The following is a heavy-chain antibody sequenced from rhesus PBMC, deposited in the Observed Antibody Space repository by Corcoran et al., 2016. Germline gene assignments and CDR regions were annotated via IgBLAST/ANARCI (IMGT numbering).Heavy chain of an antibody. CDR3: AKERYSSGWANFDY. J-gene: IGHJ4*01. V-gene: IGHV3S25*01. D-gene: IGHD6-31*01. Sequence: EVQLVESGGGLAKPGGSLRLSCAASGFTFSSYWMNWVGQAPGKGLEWVSAINSGWGTKYYAASVKGRLTISRDNSKTTLSLQMNSLRAEDTAVYYCAKERYSSGWANFDYWGQGVLVTVSS. CDR2: INSGWGTK. CDR1: GFTFSSYW.